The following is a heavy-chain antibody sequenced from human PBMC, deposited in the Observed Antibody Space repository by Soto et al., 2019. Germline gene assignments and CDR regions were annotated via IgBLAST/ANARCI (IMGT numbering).Heavy chain of an antibody. J-gene: IGHJ4*02. CDR3: ARGGIAAAAPPDY. D-gene: IGHD6-13*01. V-gene: IGHV4-31*03. CDR2: IYYSGST. CDR1: GGSISSGGYY. Sequence: QVQLQESGPGLVKPSQTLSLTCTVSGGSISSGGYYWSWIRQHPGKGLESIGYIYYSGSTYYNPSLKSRVTISVDTSKNQFSLKLSSVTAADTAVYYCARGGIAAAAPPDYWGQGTLVTVSS.